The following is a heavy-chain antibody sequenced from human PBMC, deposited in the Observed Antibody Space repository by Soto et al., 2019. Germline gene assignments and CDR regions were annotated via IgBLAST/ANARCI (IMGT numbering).Heavy chain of an antibody. CDR2: ISAYNGNT. CDR1: GYTFTSYA. D-gene: IGHD3-10*01. Sequence: ASVKVSCKASGYTFTSYAMHWVRQAPGQGLEWMGWISAYNGNTNYAQKLQGRVTMTTDTSTSTAYMELRSLRSDDTAVYYCARWADPHLTYYYGSGSYHFDYWGQGTLVTVSS. CDR3: ARWADPHLTYYYGSGSYHFDY. J-gene: IGHJ4*02. V-gene: IGHV1-18*01.